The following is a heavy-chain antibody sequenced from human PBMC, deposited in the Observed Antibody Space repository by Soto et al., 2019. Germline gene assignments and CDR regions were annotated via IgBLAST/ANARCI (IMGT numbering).Heavy chain of an antibody. CDR3: ARSIRGGYNFVDY. CDR1: GFTFSSYA. Sequence: QVQLVESGGGVVQPGRSLRLSCAASGFTFSSYAMHWVRQAPGKGLEWVAVISYDGSNKYYADSVKGRFTISRDNSKNTLYLQMNSLRAEDTAVYYCARSIRGGYNFVDYWGQGTLVTVSS. D-gene: IGHD5-12*01. J-gene: IGHJ4*02. V-gene: IGHV3-30-3*01. CDR2: ISYDGSNK.